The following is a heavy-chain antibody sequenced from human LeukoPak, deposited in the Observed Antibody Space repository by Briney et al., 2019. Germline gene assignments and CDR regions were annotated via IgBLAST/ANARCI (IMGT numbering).Heavy chain of an antibody. D-gene: IGHD3-22*01. J-gene: IGHJ4*02. CDR3: TRGSSGYYIELVDY. CDR1: GFTFGEYA. Sequence: PGGSLRLSCTASGFTFGEYAMSWFRQAPGKGLEWVGFIRSKAYGGTTEYAASVKGRFTISRDDSKSIAYLQMNSLKTEDTAVYYCTRGSSGYYIELVDYWGQGTLVTVSS. CDR2: IRSKAYGGTT. V-gene: IGHV3-49*03.